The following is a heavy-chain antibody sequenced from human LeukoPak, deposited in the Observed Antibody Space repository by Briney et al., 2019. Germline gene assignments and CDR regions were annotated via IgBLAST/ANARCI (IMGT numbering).Heavy chain of an antibody. CDR3: ARDRDSGDYPKWFDP. J-gene: IGHJ5*02. CDR2: ISSSSSYI. V-gene: IGHV3-21*01. D-gene: IGHD4-17*01. CDR1: GFTFRSYN. Sequence: PGGSPRLSCAASGFTFRSYNMNWVRQAPGKGLEWVSSISSSSSYIYYADSVKGRFTISRDNAKNSLYLQMNSLGAEDTAVYYCARDRDSGDYPKWFDPWGQGTLVTVSS.